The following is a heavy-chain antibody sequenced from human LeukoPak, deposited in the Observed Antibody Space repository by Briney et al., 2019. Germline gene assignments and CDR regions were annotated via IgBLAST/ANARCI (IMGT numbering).Heavy chain of an antibody. V-gene: IGHV3-23*01. CDR3: AKGPHNYYGSGSYYTSDY. CDR1: GFTFSSYA. J-gene: IGHJ4*02. Sequence: GGSLRLSCAASGFTFSSYAMSWVRQAPGKGLEWVSAISGSGGSTYYADSVKGQFTISRDNSKNTLYLQRNSLRAEDTAVYYCAKGPHNYYGSGSYYTSDYWGQGTLVTVSS. CDR2: ISGSGGST. D-gene: IGHD3-10*01.